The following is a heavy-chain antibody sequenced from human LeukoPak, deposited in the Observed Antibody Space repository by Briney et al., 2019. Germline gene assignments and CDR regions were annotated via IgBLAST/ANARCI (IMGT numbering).Heavy chain of an antibody. J-gene: IGHJ6*04. CDR3: AKAVSMAAGPLDV. D-gene: IGHD6-13*01. CDR1: GFIFSNYA. V-gene: IGHV3-30*04. Sequence: GGSLRLSCAASGFIFSNYAMHWVRQAPRKGLEWVALISSDGCKIYYADSVKGRFTISRDNAKNSLYLQMNSLRAEDTALYYCAKAVSMAAGPLDVWGKGTTVTVSS. CDR2: ISSDGCKI.